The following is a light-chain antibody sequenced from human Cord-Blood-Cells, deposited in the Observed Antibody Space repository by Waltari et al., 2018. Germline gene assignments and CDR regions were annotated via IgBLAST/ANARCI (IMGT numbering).Light chain of an antibody. CDR3: QQRSNWPMYT. CDR1: QSVSSY. J-gene: IGKJ2*01. CDR2: DAA. Sequence: EIVLTQSPATLSLSPGERATPPCRASQSVSSYLAWYQQKPGQAPRPLIYDAANRATGIPARFSGSGSGTDFTLTISSLEPEDFAVYYCQQRSNWPMYTFGQGTKLEIK. V-gene: IGKV3-11*01.